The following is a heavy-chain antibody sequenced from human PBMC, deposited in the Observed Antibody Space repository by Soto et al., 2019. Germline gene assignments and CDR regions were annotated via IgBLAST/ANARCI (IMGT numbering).Heavy chain of an antibody. CDR1: GFTFRSHS. V-gene: IGHV3-30*04. CDR3: ARCGFEWELRSFDY. J-gene: IGHJ4*02. Sequence: GGSLRLSCSVSGFTFRSHSMHWVRQAPGKGLEWLAVISFDGSNKYYADSAKGRFTVSRDNSKNTLYLHMNSLRDEDTALYYCARCGFEWELRSFDYWGQGTQVTVSS. D-gene: IGHD1-26*01. CDR2: ISFDGSNK.